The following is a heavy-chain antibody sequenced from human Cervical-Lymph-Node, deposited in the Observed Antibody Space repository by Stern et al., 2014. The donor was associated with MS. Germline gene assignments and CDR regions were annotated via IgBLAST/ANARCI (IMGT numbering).Heavy chain of an antibody. CDR2: LSYDGTHK. V-gene: IGHV3-30*03. J-gene: IGHJ4*02. D-gene: IGHD2-8*01. CDR3: ARDYEDTSMLFDH. Sequence: QLVQSGGAVVQPGRSLRLSCAASGFTFSSYGMHWVRQAPGKGLEWVTVLSYDGTHKDYAASVKGRFTISRDNSKNTLHLQMNSVTPDDTAIYYCARDYEDTSMLFDHWGQGTLVTVSS. CDR1: GFTFSSYG.